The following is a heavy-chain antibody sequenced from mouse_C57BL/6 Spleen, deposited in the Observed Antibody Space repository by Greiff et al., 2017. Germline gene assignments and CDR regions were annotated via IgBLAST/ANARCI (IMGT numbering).Heavy chain of an antibody. V-gene: IGHV7-3*01. CDR2: IRNKANGYTT. CDR3: ARSEWFAY. J-gene: IGHJ3*01. Sequence: EVNVVESGGGLVQPGGSLSLSCAASGFTFTDYYMSWVRQPPGKALEWLGFIRNKANGYTTEYSASVKGRFTISRDNSQSILYLQMNALRAEDSATYYCARSEWFAYWGQGTLVTVSA. CDR1: GFTFTDYY.